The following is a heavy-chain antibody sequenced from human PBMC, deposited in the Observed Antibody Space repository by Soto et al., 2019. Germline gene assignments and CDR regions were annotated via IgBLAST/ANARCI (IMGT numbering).Heavy chain of an antibody. CDR2: ISYDGGNK. CDR1: NFVFSVYS. Sequence: QLVESGGGVVQPERSLKLSCTASNFVFSVYSLHWVRQAPGKGLEWVALISYDGGNKYYADSVKGRFTISRDNSKNTPYLQMNSLRREDTAVYYCARDKDQYDFWGGTLDSWGQGTLVTVSS. D-gene: IGHD3-3*01. CDR3: ARDKDQYDFWGGTLDS. V-gene: IGHV3-30-3*01. J-gene: IGHJ4*02.